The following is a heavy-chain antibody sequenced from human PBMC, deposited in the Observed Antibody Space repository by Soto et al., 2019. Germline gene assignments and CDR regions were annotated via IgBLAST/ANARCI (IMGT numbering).Heavy chain of an antibody. D-gene: IGHD3-3*01. Sequence: SETLSLTCTVSGGSISSSSYYWGWIRQPPGKGLEWIGSIYYSGSTYYNSSLKSRVTISVDTSKNQFSLKLSSVTAADTAVYYCARQDNYYDFWSAIMGGYFDYWGQGTLVTVSS. J-gene: IGHJ4*02. CDR2: IYYSGST. CDR1: GGSISSSSYY. CDR3: ARQDNYYDFWSAIMGGYFDY. V-gene: IGHV4-39*01.